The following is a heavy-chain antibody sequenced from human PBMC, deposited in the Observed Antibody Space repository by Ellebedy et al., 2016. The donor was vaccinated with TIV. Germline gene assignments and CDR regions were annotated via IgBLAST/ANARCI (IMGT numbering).Heavy chain of an antibody. D-gene: IGHD3-22*01. Sequence: SETLSLTXTVSAGSISTYYWSWIRQSPGKGLEWIGYISYRGNTNYNPSLMSRVTISVDTSKNQFSLKMTSVTAADTAVYYCARDRGDYDTAWFDPWGQGILVTVSS. CDR3: ARDRGDYDTAWFDP. J-gene: IGHJ5*02. CDR2: ISYRGNT. V-gene: IGHV4-59*01. CDR1: AGSISTYY.